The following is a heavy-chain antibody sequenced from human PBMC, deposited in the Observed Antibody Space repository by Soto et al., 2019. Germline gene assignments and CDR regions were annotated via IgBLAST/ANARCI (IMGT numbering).Heavy chain of an antibody. D-gene: IGHD5-12*01. V-gene: IGHV4-61*08. Sequence: KPSETLSLTCTVSGGSISSGGYYWSWIRQHPGKGLEWIGYIYYSGSTNYNPSLKSRVTISVDTSKNQFSLKLSSVTAADTAVYYCARAREMATITDYWGQGTLVTVSS. CDR1: GGSISSGGYY. CDR3: ARAREMATITDY. J-gene: IGHJ4*02. CDR2: IYYSGST.